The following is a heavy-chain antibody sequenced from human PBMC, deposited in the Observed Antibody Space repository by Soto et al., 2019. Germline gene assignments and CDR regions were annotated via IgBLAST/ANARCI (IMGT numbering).Heavy chain of an antibody. Sequence: PSETLSLTCTVSGGSISSYYWSWIRQPPGKGLEWIGYIYYSGSTNYNPSLKGRVTISVDTSKNQFSLKLSSVTAADTAVYYCARNIAAAGDYYFDYWGQGTLVTVSS. D-gene: IGHD6-13*01. CDR3: ARNIAAAGDYYFDY. J-gene: IGHJ4*02. CDR1: GGSISSYY. CDR2: IYYSGST. V-gene: IGHV4-59*01.